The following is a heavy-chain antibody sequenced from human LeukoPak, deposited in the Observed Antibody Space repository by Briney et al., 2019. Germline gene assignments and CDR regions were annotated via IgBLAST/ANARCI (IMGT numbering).Heavy chain of an antibody. D-gene: IGHD4-17*01. CDR3: ARGPVTADSFDI. V-gene: IGHV4-34*01. CDR1: GGSFSGYY. CDR2: INHSGST. J-gene: IGHJ3*02. Sequence: KPSETLSLTCAVYGGSFSGYYWSWIRQPPGKGLEWIGEINHSGSTNYNPSLKGRVTISVDTSKNQFSLKLSSVTAADTAVYYCARGPVTADSFDIWGQGTMVTVSS.